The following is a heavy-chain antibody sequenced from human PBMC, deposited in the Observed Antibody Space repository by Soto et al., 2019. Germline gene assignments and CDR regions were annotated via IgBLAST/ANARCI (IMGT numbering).Heavy chain of an antibody. D-gene: IGHD2-2*01. CDR1: GDSISSNKYY. CDR3: ARHPGYCPRTSCYGYYPMDV. CDR2: INYSGNT. V-gene: IGHV4-39*01. Sequence: SDTLSLSCTVSGDSISSNKYYWGWIRQPPGKGLEWIGGINYSGNTYYDPSLKSRVTISVDTSKNQFSLMLTSVTAADTAVYYCARHPGYCPRTSCYGYYPMDVWGQGTTVT. J-gene: IGHJ6*02.